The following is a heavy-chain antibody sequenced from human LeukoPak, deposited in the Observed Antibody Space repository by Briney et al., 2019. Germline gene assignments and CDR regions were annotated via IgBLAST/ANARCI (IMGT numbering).Heavy chain of an antibody. J-gene: IGHJ6*03. CDR1: GFTFSSYS. CDR2: ISSSSSTI. V-gene: IGHV3-48*01. D-gene: IGHD1-1*01. Sequence: GGSLRLSCAASGFTFSSYSMNWVRQAPGKGLEWVSYISSSSSTIYYADSVKGRFTISRDNAKNSLYLQMNSLRAEDTAVYYCARGPPKTRPPYYYMDVWGKGTTVTVSS. CDR3: ARGPPKTRPPYYYMDV.